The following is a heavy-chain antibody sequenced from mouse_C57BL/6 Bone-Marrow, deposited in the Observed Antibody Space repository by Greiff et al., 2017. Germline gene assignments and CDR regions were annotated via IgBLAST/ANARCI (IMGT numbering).Heavy chain of an antibody. J-gene: IGHJ1*03. CDR1: GYAFTNYL. Sequence: QVQLKQSGAELVRPGTSVKVSCKASGYAFTNYLIEWVKQRPGQGLEWIGVINPGSGGTNYNEQFKGKATLTADKSSSTAYMQLSSLTSEDSAVYFCARDYGSSYDWYFDVWGTGTTVTVSS. CDR2: INPGSGGT. D-gene: IGHD1-1*01. V-gene: IGHV1-54*01. CDR3: ARDYGSSYDWYFDV.